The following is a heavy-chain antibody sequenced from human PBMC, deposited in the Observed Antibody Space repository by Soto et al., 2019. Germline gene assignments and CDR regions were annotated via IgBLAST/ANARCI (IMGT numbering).Heavy chain of an antibody. CDR3: ASHSDYGDSH. CDR1: GGSISSGGYS. D-gene: IGHD4-17*01. J-gene: IGHJ4*02. V-gene: IGHV4-30-2*01. CDR2: NYHSGST. Sequence: QLQLQESGSGLVKPSQTLSLTCAVSGGSISSGGYSWSWIRQPPGKGLEWIGYNYHSGSTYYNPALKSRVTISVDRSKNQFSLKLSSGTAADTAEYYCASHSDYGDSHWGQGTLVTVSS.